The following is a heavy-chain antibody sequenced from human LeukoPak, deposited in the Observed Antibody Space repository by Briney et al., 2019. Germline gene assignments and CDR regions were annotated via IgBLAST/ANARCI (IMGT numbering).Heavy chain of an antibody. CDR3: ASLMGELSLDYGMDV. J-gene: IGHJ6*02. CDR1: GYTFTGYY. Sequence: GASVKVSCKASGYTFTGYYMHWVRQAPGQGLEWMGRINPNSGGTNYAQKSQGRVTMTRDTSISTAYMELSRLRSDDTAVYYCASLMGELSLDYGMDVWGQGTTVTVSS. CDR2: INPNSGGT. V-gene: IGHV1-2*06. D-gene: IGHD3-16*02.